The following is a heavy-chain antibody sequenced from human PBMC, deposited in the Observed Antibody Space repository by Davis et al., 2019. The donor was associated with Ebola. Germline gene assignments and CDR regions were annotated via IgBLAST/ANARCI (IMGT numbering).Heavy chain of an antibody. J-gene: IGHJ6*02. CDR2: ISFDGSSK. D-gene: IGHD6-6*01. CDR3: ARDLLRYSSSFLMDV. CDR1: GFTFSSYA. V-gene: IGHV3-30-3*01. Sequence: GESLKISCAASGFTFSSYALHWVRQAPGKGLEWVAVISFDGSSKYNTDSVKGRFTISRDNSKNTVYLQMNSLRAEDTAVYYCARDLLRYSSSFLMDVWGQGTTVTVSS.